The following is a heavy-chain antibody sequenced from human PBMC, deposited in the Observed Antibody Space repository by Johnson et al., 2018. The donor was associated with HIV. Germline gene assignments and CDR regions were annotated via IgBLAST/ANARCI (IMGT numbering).Heavy chain of an antibody. V-gene: IGHV3-49*04. J-gene: IGHJ3*01. CDR2: FGSKADGGTT. D-gene: IGHD3-22*01. CDR3: TRLDYYDVRGWSTGEDTFDF. Sequence: VQLVESGGGVVQPGRSLRLSCAASGFTFGDYAMKWVRQAPGKGLEWVGVFGSKADGGTTEYAASVKGRFTISRDDSKSIAYLQMNRLKTEDKAVYYCTRLDYYDVRGWSTGEDTFDFWGQGTVVTVSS. CDR1: GFTFGDYA.